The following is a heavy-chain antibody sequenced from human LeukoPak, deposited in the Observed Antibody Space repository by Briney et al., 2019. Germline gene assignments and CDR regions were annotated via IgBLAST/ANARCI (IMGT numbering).Heavy chain of an antibody. CDR3: AKGYTYYDFWSGLYGMDV. CDR1: GFTFSSYA. J-gene: IGHJ6*02. V-gene: IGHV3-23*01. Sequence: PGASLRLSCAASGFTFSSYAMSWVRQAPGKGLEWVSAISGSGGSTYYADSMKGRFTISRDNSKNTLYLQMNSLRAEDTAVYYCAKGYTYYDFWSGLYGMDVWGQGTTVTVSS. D-gene: IGHD3-3*01. CDR2: ISGSGGST.